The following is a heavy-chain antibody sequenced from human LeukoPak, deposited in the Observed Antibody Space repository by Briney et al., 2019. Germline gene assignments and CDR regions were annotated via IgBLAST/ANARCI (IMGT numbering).Heavy chain of an antibody. CDR1: GFTFSSYS. CDR2: VSGSGDST. D-gene: IGHD4-17*01. Sequence: GGSLRLSCAASGFTFSSYSMNWVRQAPGKRLEWVSAVSGSGDSTYYAGSVKGRFTISRDNSKNTVYLQMNSLRAEDTAVYYCAKFWDFGDYAIDYWGQGTLVTVSS. V-gene: IGHV3-23*01. J-gene: IGHJ4*02. CDR3: AKFWDFGDYAIDY.